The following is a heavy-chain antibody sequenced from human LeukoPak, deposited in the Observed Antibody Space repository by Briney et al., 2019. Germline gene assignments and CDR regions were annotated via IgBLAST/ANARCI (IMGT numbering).Heavy chain of an antibody. CDR1: TFTFSSYW. CDR3: AREYKHSNSWVFDY. CDR2: IKQDRSEK. V-gene: IGHV3-7*03. D-gene: IGHD6-13*01. Sequence: GGSLRLSCAASTFTFSSYWMSWVRQAPGKGLEWVANIKQDRSEKYYVDSVKGRFTISRDNAKNSLYLQMNSLRAEDTAVYYCAREYKHSNSWVFDYWGQGTLVTVSS. J-gene: IGHJ4*02.